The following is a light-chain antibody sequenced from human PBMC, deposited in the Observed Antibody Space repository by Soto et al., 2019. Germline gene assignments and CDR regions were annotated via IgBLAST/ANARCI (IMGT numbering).Light chain of an antibody. J-gene: IGKJ1*01. Sequence: EMVMTQSPATLSVSPGERATLSCRASQSVSSNLAWYQQKPGQAPRLLIFGASTRATGIPARFSGSGSETEFTLTISSLQSEDFAVYYCQQYNDWWTFGQGTKVDIK. CDR1: QSVSSN. V-gene: IGKV3D-15*01. CDR3: QQYNDWWT. CDR2: GAS.